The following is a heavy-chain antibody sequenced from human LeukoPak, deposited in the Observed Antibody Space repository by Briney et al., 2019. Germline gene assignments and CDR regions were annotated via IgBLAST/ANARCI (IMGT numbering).Heavy chain of an antibody. D-gene: IGHD6-13*01. V-gene: IGHV3-23*01. Sequence: AGGSLRLSCAASGFTFSSYAMSWVRQAPGKGLEWVSAISGSGGSTYYADSVKGRFTISRDNAKNSLYLQMNSLRAEDTAVYYCARDPGSSFDYWGQGTLVTVSS. CDR1: GFTFSSYA. J-gene: IGHJ4*02. CDR2: ISGSGGST. CDR3: ARDPGSSFDY.